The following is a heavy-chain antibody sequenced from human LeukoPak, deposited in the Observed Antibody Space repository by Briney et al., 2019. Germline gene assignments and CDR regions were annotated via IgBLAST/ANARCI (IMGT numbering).Heavy chain of an antibody. Sequence: GGSLRLSCAASGFTFSSYGMHWVRQAPGKGLWWVAFIRYDGSNKYYADSVKVRFTISRDNSKNTLYLQMDSLRAEDTAVYYCAKNPSYDSSGYYPDYWGQGTLVTVSS. D-gene: IGHD3-22*01. J-gene: IGHJ4*02. CDR1: GFTFSSYG. CDR2: IRYDGSNK. V-gene: IGHV3-30*02. CDR3: AKNPSYDSSGYYPDY.